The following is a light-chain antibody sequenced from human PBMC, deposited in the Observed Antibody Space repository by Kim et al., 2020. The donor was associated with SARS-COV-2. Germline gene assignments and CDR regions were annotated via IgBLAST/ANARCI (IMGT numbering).Light chain of an antibody. CDR3: HQYNNWPYT. V-gene: IGKV3-15*01. CDR1: QSVHRH. CDR2: RIS. Sequence: SVSPGKRPPLSCSVSQSVHRHFVVFQQTPGGAPGLLLYRISPRASGIPDRFGGSGSETEFTLPISSLQPEDCAVYYCHQYNNWPYTCGTGTKLEI. J-gene: IGKJ2*01.